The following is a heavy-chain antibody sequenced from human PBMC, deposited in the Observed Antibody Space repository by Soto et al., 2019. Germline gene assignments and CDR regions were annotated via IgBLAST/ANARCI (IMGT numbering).Heavy chain of an antibody. CDR2: ISFDGSHK. D-gene: IGHD2-2*01. CDR1: GFSLSNYG. J-gene: IGHJ5*02. CDR3: AKDVAAATNQLSNWFDP. Sequence: QVQLVESGGGVVRPGTSLRLSCAASGFSLSNYGIHWVRQAPGKGLEWVAVISFDGSHKFYRESVKGRFTISRDNSRNTLYLQMSSLRAEDTAVYYCAKDVAAATNQLSNWFDPWGQGTLVTVSS. V-gene: IGHV3-30*18.